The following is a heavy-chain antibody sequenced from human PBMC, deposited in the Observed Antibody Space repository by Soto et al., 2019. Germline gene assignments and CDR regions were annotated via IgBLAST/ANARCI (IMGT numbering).Heavy chain of an antibody. CDR2: IYYNGNT. J-gene: IGHJ4*02. CDR1: GGSISSSPYY. Sequence: PSETLSLTCTVSGGSISSSPYYWGWIRQPPGKGLEWIGNIYYNGNTFYNPSLKSRVTISIDTSKNQFSLKLSSVTAADTAVYYCARHGPLSNNWNQLDYWGQGTLVIVSS. V-gene: IGHV4-39*01. D-gene: IGHD1-1*01. CDR3: ARHGPLSNNWNQLDY.